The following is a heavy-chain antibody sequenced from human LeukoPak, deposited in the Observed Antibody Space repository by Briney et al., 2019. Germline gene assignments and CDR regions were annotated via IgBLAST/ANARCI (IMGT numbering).Heavy chain of an antibody. CDR2: ISSSSSYI. CDR1: GFTFSSYS. D-gene: IGHD1-14*01. Sequence: AGGSLRLSRAASGFTFSSYSMNWVRQAPGKGLEWVSSISSSSSYIYYADSVKGRFTISRDNAKNSLYLQMNSLRAEDTAVYYCARDSTTYGMDVWGQGTTVTVSS. J-gene: IGHJ6*02. CDR3: ARDSTTYGMDV. V-gene: IGHV3-21*01.